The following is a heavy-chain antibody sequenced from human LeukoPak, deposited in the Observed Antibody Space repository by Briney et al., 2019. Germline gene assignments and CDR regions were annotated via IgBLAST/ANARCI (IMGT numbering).Heavy chain of an antibody. Sequence: SVKLSCKASGFTFTSSAVQWVRQARGQRLEWIGWIVVGSGNTNYAQKFQERVTITRDMSTSTAYMELSSLRSEDTAVYYCAADQRGAQGPFANYWGQGTLVTVSS. CDR2: IVVGSGNT. CDR1: GFTFTSSA. V-gene: IGHV1-58*01. CDR3: AADQRGAQGPFANY. D-gene: IGHD3-9*01. J-gene: IGHJ4*02.